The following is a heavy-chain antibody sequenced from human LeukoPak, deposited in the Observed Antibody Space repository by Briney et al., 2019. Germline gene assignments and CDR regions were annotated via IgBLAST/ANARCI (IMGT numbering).Heavy chain of an antibody. J-gene: IGHJ3*02. D-gene: IGHD2-21*01. V-gene: IGHV4-59*01. CDR2: IYYSGST. CDR1: GGSISGYY. CDR3: ARVKYCGGDCYAFDI. Sequence: PSETLSLTCTVSGGSISGYYWSWIRQPPGKGLEWIGYIYYSGSTNVNPPLKSRVTISVDTSKNQFSLKLYSVTAADTAVYYCARVKYCGGDCYAFDIWGQGTMVTVSS.